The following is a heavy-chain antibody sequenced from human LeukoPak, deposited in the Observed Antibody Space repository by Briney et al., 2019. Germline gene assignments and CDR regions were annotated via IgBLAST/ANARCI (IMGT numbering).Heavy chain of an antibody. CDR2: ISGGGGST. Sequence: PGGSLRLSCAASGFTFSSYAMSWVRQAPGKGLEWVSGISGGGGSTYYADSVKGRFTISRDNSKNTLYLQMNSLRAEDTAVYYCAKAPSSSWFYYDYWGQGTLVTVSS. CDR1: GFTFSSYA. V-gene: IGHV3-23*01. CDR3: AKAPSSSWFYYDY. D-gene: IGHD6-13*01. J-gene: IGHJ4*02.